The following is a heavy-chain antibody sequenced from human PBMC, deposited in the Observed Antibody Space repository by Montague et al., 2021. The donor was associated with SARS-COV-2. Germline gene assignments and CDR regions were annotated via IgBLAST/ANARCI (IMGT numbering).Heavy chain of an antibody. Sequence: SETLSLTCTVSGGSISSSSYYWGWIRQPPGKGLEWIGSIYYSGXTXYXXXXKXRVTISVDTSKNQFFLKLSSVTAADTAVYYCARVGRQQLVRLSGMDVWGQGTTVTVSS. J-gene: IGHJ6*02. CDR1: GGSISSSSYY. D-gene: IGHD6-13*01. CDR2: IYYSGXT. V-gene: IGHV4-39*07. CDR3: ARVGRQQLVRLSGMDV.